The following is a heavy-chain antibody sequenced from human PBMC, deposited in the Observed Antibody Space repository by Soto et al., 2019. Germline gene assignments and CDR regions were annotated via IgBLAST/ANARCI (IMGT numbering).Heavy chain of an antibody. CDR2: ISGSDDST. CDR3: ANRSSSSTFDY. Sequence: EVQLLESGGGLVQPGESLRLSCAASGFTFSSYAMSWVRQAPGKGLEWVSVISGSDDSTYYADSVKGRFTISRDNSKNTLYLQMNSLRAEDPAVYYCANRSSSSTFDYWGQGTLVTVSS. CDR1: GFTFSSYA. V-gene: IGHV3-23*01. J-gene: IGHJ4*02. D-gene: IGHD6-6*01.